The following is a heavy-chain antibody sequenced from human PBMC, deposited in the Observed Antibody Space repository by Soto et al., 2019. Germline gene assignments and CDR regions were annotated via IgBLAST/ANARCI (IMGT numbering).Heavy chain of an antibody. CDR3: AKDMKWGGMTTIRYFDS. D-gene: IGHD4-17*01. CDR2: ISWNSETI. CDR1: GFTVDDYA. J-gene: IGHJ4*02. Sequence: SLRLSCAASGFTVDDYAMHWVRQAPGKGLEWVSGISWNSETIDYADSVKGRFTISRDNAKSSLFLQMNSLRPDDTALYYCAKDMKWGGMTTIRYFDSWGQGTLVTVSS. V-gene: IGHV3-9*01.